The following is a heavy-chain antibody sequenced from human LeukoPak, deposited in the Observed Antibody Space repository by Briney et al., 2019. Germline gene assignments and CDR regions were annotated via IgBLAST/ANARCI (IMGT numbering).Heavy chain of an antibody. CDR1: GFTFSSYE. J-gene: IGHJ4*02. D-gene: IGHD2-15*01. V-gene: IGHV3-48*03. CDR3: ARTYCTGGNCYPGIDY. Sequence: GGSLRLSCAASGFTFSSYEMNWVRQAPGKGLEWTSYISSSGKRIYYADSVKGRFTISRDNAKNSLYLHMNSLTAEDTAAYYCARTYCTGGNCYPGIDYWGQGTLVTISS. CDR2: ISSSGKRI.